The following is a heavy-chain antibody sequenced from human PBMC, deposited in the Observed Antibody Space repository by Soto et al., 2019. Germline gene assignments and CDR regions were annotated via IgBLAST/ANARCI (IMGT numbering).Heavy chain of an antibody. CDR2: ISGSGGHT. CDR3: AKNDGWDGKSDAFDI. Sequence: EVQLLESGGGLVQPGGSLRISCAASGFSFSSFALTWVRQAPGKGLEWVSAISGSGGHTYYADSVTGRFTISRDNSNNTLYLQMNSLRDEDTALYYCAKNDGWDGKSDAFDIWGQGTMVTVSS. J-gene: IGHJ3*02. V-gene: IGHV3-23*01. D-gene: IGHD6-19*01. CDR1: GFSFSSFA.